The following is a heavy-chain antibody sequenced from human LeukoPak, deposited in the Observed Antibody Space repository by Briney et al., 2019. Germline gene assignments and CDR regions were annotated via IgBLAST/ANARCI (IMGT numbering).Heavy chain of an antibody. CDR1: GVSISSYY. D-gene: IGHD3-10*01. CDR3: ARTYYYGSGSYSGAFDI. V-gene: IGHV4-59*01. J-gene: IGHJ3*02. Sequence: SETLSLTCTVSGVSISSYYWSWIRQPPGKGLEWIGYIYYSGSTNYNPSLKSRVTISVDTSKNQYSLKLSSVTAADTAVYYCARTYYYGSGSYSGAFDIWGQGTMVTVSS. CDR2: IYYSGST.